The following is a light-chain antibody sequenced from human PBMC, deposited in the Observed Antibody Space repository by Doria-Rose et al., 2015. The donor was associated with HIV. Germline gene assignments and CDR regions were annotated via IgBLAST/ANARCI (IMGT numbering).Light chain of an antibody. CDR2: DGS. CDR3: HQYGTSWT. CDR1: QSFSSTY. V-gene: IGKV3-20*01. J-gene: IGKJ1*01. Sequence: TQSPGTLSLPPGERATLSCRASQSFSSTYLAWYQQKPGQAPSLLIYDGSTRATGIPGRFSASGSGTDFTLTINRLEPEDFALYYCHQYGTSWTFGQGTKV.